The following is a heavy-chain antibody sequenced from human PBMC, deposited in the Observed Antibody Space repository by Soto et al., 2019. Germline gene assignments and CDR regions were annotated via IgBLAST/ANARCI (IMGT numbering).Heavy chain of an antibody. CDR2: MNPNSGNT. D-gene: IGHD1-26*01. Sequence: QVQLVQSGAEVKKPGASVKVSCKASGYSFTTYDLNWVRQASGQGPEWMGWMNPNSGNTGYAPKFQGRVTMTRNTSKSTAYIELSSLRSDDTAVYFCARGPKSGTDYYYYYGMDVWGQGTSVTVAS. CDR3: ARGPKSGTDYYYYYGMDV. J-gene: IGHJ6*02. CDR1: GYSFTTYD. V-gene: IGHV1-8*01.